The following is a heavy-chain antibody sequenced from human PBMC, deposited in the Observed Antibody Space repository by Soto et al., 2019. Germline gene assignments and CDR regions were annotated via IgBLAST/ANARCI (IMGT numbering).Heavy chain of an antibody. Sequence: QVQLVESGGGVVQPGTSLRLSCAASGFTFSRHGMHWVRQTPGKRLEWLAVILNDASGHWYADSVKGRFTISRANFENTLYLQMNGLRLEDTAMYYCARDDDYPDNGFDYWGQGTLVTVSS. J-gene: IGHJ4*02. CDR1: GFTFSRHG. CDR3: ARDDDYPDNGFDY. V-gene: IGHV3-33*01. CDR2: ILNDASGH. D-gene: IGHD4-17*01.